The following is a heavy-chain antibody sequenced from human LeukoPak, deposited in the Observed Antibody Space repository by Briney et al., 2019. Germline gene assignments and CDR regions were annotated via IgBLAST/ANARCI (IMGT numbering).Heavy chain of an antibody. CDR2: IYTSGNT. J-gene: IGHJ4*02. Sequence: SQTLSLTCTVSGGSISNYFWSWIRQPAGKGLEWIGRIYTSGNTNYNPSLKSRVTMSVDTSKNQFSLNLSSVTAADTAVYYCARNPVTGTNPKFDYWGQGTLVTVSS. CDR3: ARNPVTGTNPKFDY. D-gene: IGHD1-1*01. CDR1: GGSISNYF. V-gene: IGHV4-4*07.